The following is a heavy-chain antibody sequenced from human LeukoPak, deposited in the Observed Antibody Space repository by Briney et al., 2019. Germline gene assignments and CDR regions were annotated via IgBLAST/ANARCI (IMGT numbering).Heavy chain of an antibody. CDR2: IKEDGSEK. V-gene: IGHV3-7*03. CDR1: GFTFSSYW. J-gene: IGHJ3*02. Sequence: GGSLRLSCAASGFTFSSYWMSWVRQAPGKRLEWVANIKEDGSEKNYVGSVKGRFTIFRDNAKNSLYLQMNSLRVEDTAVYYCASEPPRGASAFDIWGQGTMVTVSS. D-gene: IGHD2-2*01. CDR3: ASEPPRGASAFDI.